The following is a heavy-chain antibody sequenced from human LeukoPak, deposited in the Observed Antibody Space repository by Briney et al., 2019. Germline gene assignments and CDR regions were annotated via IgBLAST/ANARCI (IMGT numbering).Heavy chain of an antibody. V-gene: IGHV3-73*01. Sequence: GGSLRLSSAASGVTFSGSAMHWVRQASGKGLEWVGRIRSKANSYATAYAASVKGRFTISRDDSKNTAYLQMNSLKTEDTAVYYCTSPVLLWFGELSLQDANYYYYGMDVWGKGTTVTVSS. D-gene: IGHD3-10*01. CDR1: GVTFSGSA. CDR2: IRSKANSYAT. CDR3: TSPVLLWFGELSLQDANYYYYGMDV. J-gene: IGHJ6*04.